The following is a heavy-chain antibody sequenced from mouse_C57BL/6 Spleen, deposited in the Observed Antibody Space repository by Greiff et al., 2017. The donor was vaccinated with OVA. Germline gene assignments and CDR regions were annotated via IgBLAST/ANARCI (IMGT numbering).Heavy chain of an antibody. V-gene: IGHV1-18*01. CDR2: INPNNGGT. CDR3: ARIYYDYDDVVYAMDY. D-gene: IGHD2-4*01. Sequence: VQLQQSGPELVKPGASVKIPCKASGYTFTDYNMDWVKQSHGKSLEWIGDINPNNGGTIYNQKFKGKATLTGDNSSSTAYMELRSLTSEDTAVYYCARIYYDYDDVVYAMDYWGQGTSVTVSS. CDR1: GYTFTDYN. J-gene: IGHJ4*01.